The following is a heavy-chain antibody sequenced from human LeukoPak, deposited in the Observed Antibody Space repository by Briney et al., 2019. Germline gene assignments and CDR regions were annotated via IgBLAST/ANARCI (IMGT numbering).Heavy chain of an antibody. Sequence: SVKVSCKASGFTFTSSAMQWVRQARGQRLEWIGWIVVGSGNTNYAQKFQGRVTMTRNTSISTAYMELSSLRSEDTAVYYCARRQRYFDWLWEYYFDYWGQGTLVTVSS. CDR1: GFTFTSSA. V-gene: IGHV1-58*02. J-gene: IGHJ4*02. CDR3: ARRQRYFDWLWEYYFDY. CDR2: IVVGSGNT. D-gene: IGHD3-9*01.